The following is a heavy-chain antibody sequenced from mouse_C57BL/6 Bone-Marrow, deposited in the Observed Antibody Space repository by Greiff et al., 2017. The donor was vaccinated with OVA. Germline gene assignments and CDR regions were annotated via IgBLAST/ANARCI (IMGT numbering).Heavy chain of an antibody. D-gene: IGHD1-1*01. CDR1: GFNIKHTY. Sequence: VQLQQSVAELVRPGASVKLSCTASGFNIKHTYMHWVKQRPEQGLEWIGRIDPANDNTKYAPKFQGKATMTADTSSNTAYLQLSSLSSEDTAVYCCARGNFGSSFYAMDYWGQGTSVTVSS. V-gene: IGHV14-3*01. CDR3: ARGNFGSSFYAMDY. CDR2: IDPANDNT. J-gene: IGHJ4*01.